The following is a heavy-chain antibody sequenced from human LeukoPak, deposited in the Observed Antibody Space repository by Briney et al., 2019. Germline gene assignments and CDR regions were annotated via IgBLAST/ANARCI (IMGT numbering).Heavy chain of an antibody. CDR2: INHSGST. Sequence: PSETLSLTCAVYGGSFSGYYWSWIRQPPGKGLEWIGEINHSGSTNYNPSLKSRVTISVDTSKNQFSLKLSSVTAADTAVYYCASGGGFYYDSSGRGFDYWGQGTLVTVSS. CDR1: GGSFSGYY. V-gene: IGHV4-34*01. D-gene: IGHD3-22*01. CDR3: ASGGGFYYDSSGRGFDY. J-gene: IGHJ4*02.